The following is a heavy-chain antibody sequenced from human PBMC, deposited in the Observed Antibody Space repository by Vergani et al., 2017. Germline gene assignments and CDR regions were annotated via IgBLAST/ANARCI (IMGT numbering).Heavy chain of an antibody. D-gene: IGHD6-19*01. CDR2: MNPISGNT. Sequence: QVQLVQSGAEVRKPGASVKVSCKTSGYTFTTYDINWVRQATGQGLEWLGWMNPISGNTGYAQKIQGRVAFIRDTSISTAYMELSSLSYDDTAVYYCARGQWLPTLSFDYWGQGTLVTVSS. CDR1: GYTFTTYD. V-gene: IGHV1-8*02. CDR3: ARGQWLPTLSFDY. J-gene: IGHJ4*02.